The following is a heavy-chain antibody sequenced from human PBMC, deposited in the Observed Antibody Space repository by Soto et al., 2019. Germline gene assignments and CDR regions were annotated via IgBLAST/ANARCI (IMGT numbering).Heavy chain of an antibody. Sequence: SVKVSCKASGGTFSSYAISWVRQAPGQGLEWMGGIIPIFGTANYAQKFQGRVTITADESTSTAYMELSSLRSEDKAVYYCTRDRPRTTGSDGYYYYGMGVCGRGPTVTVSS. CDR3: TRDRPRTTGSDGYYYYGMGV. D-gene: IGHD4-4*01. V-gene: IGHV1-69*13. CDR2: IIPIFGTA. CDR1: GGTFSSYA. J-gene: IGHJ6*02.